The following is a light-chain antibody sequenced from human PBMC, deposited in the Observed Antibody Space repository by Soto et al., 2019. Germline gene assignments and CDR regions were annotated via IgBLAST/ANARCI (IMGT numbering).Light chain of an antibody. J-gene: IGKJ5*01. Sequence: DIVMTQSPLSLPVTPGEPASISCRSSQSLLHSNGYNYLDWYLQKPGKAPKLLIYKASTLKSGVPSRFSGSGSGTEFTLTISSLQPDDFATYYCQHYNSYSEAFGQGTRLEIK. CDR3: QHYNSYSEA. CDR2: KAS. CDR1: QSLLHSNGYNY. V-gene: IGKV2-28*01.